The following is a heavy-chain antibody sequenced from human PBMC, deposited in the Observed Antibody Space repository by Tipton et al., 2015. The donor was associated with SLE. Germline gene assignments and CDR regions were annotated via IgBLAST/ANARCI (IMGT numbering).Heavy chain of an antibody. CDR2: IYHSGLT. CDR3: ARQSVHGASYFYYMDV. J-gene: IGHJ6*03. D-gene: IGHD4/OR15-4a*01. Sequence: LRLSCAVSGFYVSDGFYWGWIRQPPGKGLEWIASIYHSGLTYSNPSLKSQIAFSVDTSKNQFSLRLSSVTAADTAVYYCARQSVHGASYFYYMDVWGKGTTVTVSS. CDR1: GFYVSDGFY. V-gene: IGHV4-38-2*01.